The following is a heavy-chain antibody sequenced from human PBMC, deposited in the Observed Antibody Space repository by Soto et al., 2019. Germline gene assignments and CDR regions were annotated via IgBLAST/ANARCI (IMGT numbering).Heavy chain of an antibody. V-gene: IGHV3-33*01. CDR3: AIEDRIRWYNGMDV. CDR1: GFTCSSYG. Sequence: QVQLVESGGGVVQPGRALRLSCAASGFTCSSYGMHWVRQDPGKGLEWVASIWYDGSNQYYADSVKGRFTISRDNSKNTLHVQRNILRADDKAVYYFAIEDRIRWYNGMDVWGQVTTVTVSS. CDR2: IWYDGSNQ. J-gene: IGHJ6*01. D-gene: IGHD2-15*01.